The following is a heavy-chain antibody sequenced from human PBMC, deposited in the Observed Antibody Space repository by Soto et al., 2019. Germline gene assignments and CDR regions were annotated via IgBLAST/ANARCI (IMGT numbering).Heavy chain of an antibody. J-gene: IGHJ4*02. CDR3: ARDSGYTTVDTPRTHYLDY. D-gene: IGHD5-18*01. Sequence: VQLVESGGGLVQPGGSLKMSCEASGFTFSWYWMSWVRQATGKGLEWVANIKFDGSEKHYVDSVKGRFTISRDNAKNSLYLQMNSLRAEDTAVYYCARDSGYTTVDTPRTHYLDYWGPGTLVTVSS. CDR2: IKFDGSEK. V-gene: IGHV3-7*03. CDR1: GFTFSWYW.